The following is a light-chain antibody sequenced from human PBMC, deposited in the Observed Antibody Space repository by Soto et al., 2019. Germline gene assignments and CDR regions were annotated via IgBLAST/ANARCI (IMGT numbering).Light chain of an antibody. Sequence: QSALTQPRSVSGSPGQSVTISCTGTSSDVGGYNYVSWYQQYPGKAPKLMIYDVNKRPSGIPDRFSGSNSGNTASLTISGLQAEDEADYYCCSYAGSYTWVFGGGTKLTVL. V-gene: IGLV2-11*01. CDR1: SSDVGGYNY. CDR2: DVN. CDR3: CSYAGSYTWV. J-gene: IGLJ3*02.